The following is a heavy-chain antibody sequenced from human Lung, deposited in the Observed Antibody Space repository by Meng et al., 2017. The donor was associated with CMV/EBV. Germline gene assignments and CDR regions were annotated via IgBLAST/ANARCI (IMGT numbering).Heavy chain of an antibody. V-gene: IGHV3-21*01. CDR2: ISSSSSYI. J-gene: IGHJ4*02. CDR1: GFTFSSYW. CDR3: ARDYYGSTDNY. D-gene: IGHD4-23*01. Sequence: GGSLRLSCAASGFTFSSYWMHWVRQAPGKGLEWVSHISSSSSYIYYADSVKGRFTISRDNAKNSLYLQMNSLRAEDTAVYYCARDYYGSTDNYWGQGTLVTVSS.